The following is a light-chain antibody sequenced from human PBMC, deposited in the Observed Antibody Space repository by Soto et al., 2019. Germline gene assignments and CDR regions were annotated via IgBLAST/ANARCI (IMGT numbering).Light chain of an antibody. CDR1: QSISRY. CDR2: VAS. Sequence: IQLTQSSSTLSVSFGDRVTITCRASQSISRYLNWYQQKPGKAPNLLIYVASSLQSGVPPRFSGSGYGTDFTLAISSLQTEDSATYYCLQDINYPWTFGQGTKVDIK. CDR3: LQDINYPWT. J-gene: IGKJ1*01. V-gene: IGKV1-6*01.